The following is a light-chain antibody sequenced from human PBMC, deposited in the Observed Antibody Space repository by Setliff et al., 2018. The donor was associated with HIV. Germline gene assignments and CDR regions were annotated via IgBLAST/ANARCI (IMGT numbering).Light chain of an antibody. CDR2: GVR. CDR1: SSDIGGHNF. V-gene: IGLV2-14*01. Sequence: QSVLAQPASVSGSPGQSITISCAGSSSDIGGHNFVSWYQQDPGKAPKLMIYGVRNRPSGVSDRFSGSKSGNTASLSISGLQAEDEADYYCSSYTSSSPPYVFGSGTKVTVL. J-gene: IGLJ1*01. CDR3: SSYTSSSPPYV.